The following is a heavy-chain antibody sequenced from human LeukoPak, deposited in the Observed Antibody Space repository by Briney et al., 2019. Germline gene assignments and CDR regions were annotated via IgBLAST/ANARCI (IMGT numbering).Heavy chain of an antibody. CDR1: GFTVSNNY. Sequence: GGSLRLSCAASGFTVSNNYMSWVRQRPGKGLEWVSVIYSGGNTYYADSVRGRFTISRDNSQNTLYLQMNSLRAEDTAVYYCARELLPNAFDIWGQGTMVTVSS. D-gene: IGHD2/OR15-2a*01. CDR2: IYSGGNT. V-gene: IGHV3-66*01. CDR3: ARELLPNAFDI. J-gene: IGHJ3*02.